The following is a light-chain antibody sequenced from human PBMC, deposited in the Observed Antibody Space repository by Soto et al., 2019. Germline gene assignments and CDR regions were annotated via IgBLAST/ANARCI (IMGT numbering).Light chain of an antibody. CDR1: QSVSTY. V-gene: IGKV3-11*01. Sequence: EIVLTQSPATLSLSPGERATLSCRASQSVSTYLAWYQQKPGQAPRLLIYDASNRATGIPARFSGSGSGTDFTLTISSLGPEDFAGYYCQQRSNWPALLFGGGTKVEIK. CDR2: DAS. CDR3: QQRSNWPALL. J-gene: IGKJ4*01.